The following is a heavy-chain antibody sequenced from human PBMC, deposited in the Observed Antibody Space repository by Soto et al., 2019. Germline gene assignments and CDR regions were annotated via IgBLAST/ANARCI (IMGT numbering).Heavy chain of an antibody. D-gene: IGHD3-3*01. J-gene: IGHJ6*03. V-gene: IGHV3-48*01. Sequence: EVQLVESGGGLVQPGGSLRLSCAASGFTFSSYSMNWVRQAPGKGLEWVSYISSSSSTIYYADSVKGRFTISRDNAKNSLYLQMNSLRAEATAVYYCARVFSEQDRDFWSGHYQYYMDVWGKGTTVTVSS. CDR3: ARVFSEQDRDFWSGHYQYYMDV. CDR2: ISSSSSTI. CDR1: GFTFSSYS.